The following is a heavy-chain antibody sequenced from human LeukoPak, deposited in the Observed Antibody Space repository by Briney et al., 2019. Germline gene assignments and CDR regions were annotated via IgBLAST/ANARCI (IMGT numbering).Heavy chain of an antibody. V-gene: IGHV3-48*04. D-gene: IGHD3-3*01. CDR3: AKALRYYDFWSGSPFDP. J-gene: IGHJ5*02. CDR2: ISSISSTI. Sequence: TGGSLRLSCAASGFTFSSYSMNWVRQAPGKGLEWVSYISSISSTIYYADSVKGRFTISRDNAKNSLYLQMNSLRAEDTALYYCAKALRYYDFWSGSPFDPWGQGTLVTVSS. CDR1: GFTFSSYS.